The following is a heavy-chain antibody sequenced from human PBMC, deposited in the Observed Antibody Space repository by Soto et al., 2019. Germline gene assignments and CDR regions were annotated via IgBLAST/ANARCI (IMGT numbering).Heavy chain of an antibody. D-gene: IGHD3-10*01. CDR2: ISHDGSNE. V-gene: IGHV3-30*18. J-gene: IGHJ4*02. CDR1: GFIFSDFG. CDR3: AKGLVEMATFYYVDF. Sequence: QVQVVESGGGVVQPGRSLRLSCAASGFIFSDFGMHWVRQAPGKGLEWVAVISHDGSNEYYVDSVKGRFTISRDNSKNTLYLLLNSLRPEDTAVYYCAKGLVEMATFYYVDFWGQGTLVTVSS.